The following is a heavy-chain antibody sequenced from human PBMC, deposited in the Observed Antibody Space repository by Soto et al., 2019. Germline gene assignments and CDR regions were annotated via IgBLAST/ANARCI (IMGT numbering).Heavy chain of an antibody. J-gene: IGHJ6*02. Sequence: GASVKVSCKASGYTFTGYYMHWVRQAPGQGLEWMGWINPNSGGTNYAQKFQGWVTMTRDTSISTAYMELSRLRSDDTAVFYCARGVVPAAIVDYYYGMDVWGQGTTVTVSS. CDR3: ARGVVPAAIVDYYYGMDV. V-gene: IGHV1-2*04. D-gene: IGHD2-2*01. CDR1: GYTFTGYY. CDR2: INPNSGGT.